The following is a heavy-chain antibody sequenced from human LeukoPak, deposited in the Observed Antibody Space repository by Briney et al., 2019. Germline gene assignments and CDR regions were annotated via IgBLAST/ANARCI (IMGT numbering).Heavy chain of an antibody. D-gene: IGHD2-2*01. CDR3: ARVVGGYCSSTSCSGWFDP. J-gene: IGHJ5*02. Sequence: GGSLRLSCAASGFSLSSHAMSWVRQAPGKGLEWVSATSGSDAGTYYADSVRGRFIISRDNSKNTLYLQMSSLRSDDTAVYYCARVVGGYCSSTSCSGWFDPWGQGTLVTVSS. V-gene: IGHV3-23*01. CDR2: TSGSDAGT. CDR1: GFSLSSHA.